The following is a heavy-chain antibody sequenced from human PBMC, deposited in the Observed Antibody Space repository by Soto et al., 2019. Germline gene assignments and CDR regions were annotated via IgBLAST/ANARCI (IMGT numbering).Heavy chain of an antibody. Sequence: EVELLESGGGLIHPGESLRLSCAASGFSFSSYATNWVRQTPGKGLEWVSVMSASGGTSYFAASVKGRFSMSKDNSKNMCYLERIRLRAEDRSIYFCAKGSIQYSAWIDEWGQGMLVSVSS. V-gene: IGHV3-23*01. CDR1: GFSFSSYA. J-gene: IGHJ4*02. CDR2: MSASGGTS. CDR3: AKGSIQYSAWIDE. D-gene: IGHD5-12*01.